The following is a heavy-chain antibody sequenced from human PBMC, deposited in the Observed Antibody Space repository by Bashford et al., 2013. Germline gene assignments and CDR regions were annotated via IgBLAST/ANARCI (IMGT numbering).Heavy chain of an antibody. V-gene: IGHV4-59*08. J-gene: IGHJ5*02. CDR1: GASISTYY. CDR3: ARTFCSGGSCYWFDP. D-gene: IGHD2-15*01. CDR2: IYYDGGF. Sequence: SETLSLTCTVSGASISTYYWSWIRQSPGKGLEWIGYIYYDGGFKYNPSLKSRVTISLDRSKNQFSLGLTSVTAADTAVYYCARTFCSGGSCYWFDPWGQGTLVTVSS.